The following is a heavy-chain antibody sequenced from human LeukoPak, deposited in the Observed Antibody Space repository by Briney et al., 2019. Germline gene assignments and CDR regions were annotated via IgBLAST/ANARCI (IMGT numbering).Heavy chain of an antibody. V-gene: IGHV3-48*04. CDR3: AKISVATPMDY. Sequence: GGSLRLSCAASGFTFSSYSMNWVRQAPGKGLEWVSYISSSSSTIYYADSVKGRFTISRDNAKNTLYLQMNSLRAEDTAVYYCAKISVATPMDYWGQGTLVTVSS. D-gene: IGHD4-11*01. CDR2: ISSSSSTI. J-gene: IGHJ4*02. CDR1: GFTFSSYS.